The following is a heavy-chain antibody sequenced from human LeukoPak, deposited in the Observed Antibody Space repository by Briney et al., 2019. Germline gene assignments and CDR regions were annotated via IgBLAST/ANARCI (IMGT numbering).Heavy chain of an antibody. V-gene: IGHV4-61*01. CDR2: IFCGGTT. CDR3: ARQMSGSGGFDS. D-gene: IGHD6-25*01. J-gene: IGHJ5*01. CDR1: GGSVSSGRFS. Sequence: SETRALTCTVSGGSVSSGRFSWTWIRQPPGKGMEWFGDIFCGGTTKYTPSLKSRVTIAVDTSKNQFSLKLTSVNAADTAVYYCARQMSGSGGFDSWGQGTLVTVSS.